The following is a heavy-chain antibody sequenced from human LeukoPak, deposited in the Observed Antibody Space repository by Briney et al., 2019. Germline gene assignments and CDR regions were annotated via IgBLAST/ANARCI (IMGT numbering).Heavy chain of an antibody. CDR1: GYTFTGYY. J-gene: IGHJ3*02. V-gene: IGHV1-2*02. CDR3: XXXXXWLFEDAFDI. CDR2: INPNSGGT. Sequence: ASVKVSCKASGYTFTGYYMHWVRQAPGQGLEWMGWINPNSGGTNYAQKFQGRVTMTRDTSISTAYMELSRLRSDDTAVYYCXXXXXWLFEDAFDIWGQGTMVTVSS. D-gene: IGHD3-10*02.